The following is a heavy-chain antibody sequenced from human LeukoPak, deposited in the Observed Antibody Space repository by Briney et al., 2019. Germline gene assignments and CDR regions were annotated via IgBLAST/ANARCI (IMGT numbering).Heavy chain of an antibody. CDR2: IIPIFGTA. CDR3: ASRESHVDTAMVVDY. V-gene: IGHV1-69*05. CDR1: GGTFSSYA. J-gene: IGHJ4*02. D-gene: IGHD5-18*01. Sequence: SVKVSCKASGGTFSSYAISWVRQAPGQGLEWMGGIIPIFGTANYAQKFQGRVTITTDESTSTAYMELSSLRSEDTAGYYCASRESHVDTAMVVDYWGQGTLVTVSS.